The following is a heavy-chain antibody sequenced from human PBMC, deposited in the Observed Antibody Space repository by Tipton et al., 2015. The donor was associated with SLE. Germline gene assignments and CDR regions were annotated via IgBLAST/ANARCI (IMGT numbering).Heavy chain of an antibody. CDR3: ATEGSGSSSTDY. D-gene: IGHD3-10*01. Sequence: TLSLTCTVSGASVSSGANYWTWIRQFPGRGLEWIGYMYFGDNTYFNPSLKSRASMSVDTSKNQFSLTMRSVTAADTAVYYCATEGSGSSSTDYWGQGILVTVSS. V-gene: IGHV4-31*03. CDR1: GASVSSGANY. CDR2: MYFGDNT. J-gene: IGHJ4*02.